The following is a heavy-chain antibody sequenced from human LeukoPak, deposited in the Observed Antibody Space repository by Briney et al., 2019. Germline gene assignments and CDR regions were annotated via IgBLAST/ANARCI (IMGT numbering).Heavy chain of an antibody. CDR1: GYTFTSYY. CDR2: INPSGGST. D-gene: IGHD2-15*01. Sequence: ASVKVSCKASGYTFTSYYMHWVRQAPGQGLEWMGIINPSGGSTSYAQKFQGRVTMTRDTSTSTVYMELSSPRSEDTAVYYCARDREIVVVVAAALRYYYYYGMDVWGQGTTVTVSS. J-gene: IGHJ6*02. CDR3: ARDREIVVVVAAALRYYYYYGMDV. V-gene: IGHV1-46*01.